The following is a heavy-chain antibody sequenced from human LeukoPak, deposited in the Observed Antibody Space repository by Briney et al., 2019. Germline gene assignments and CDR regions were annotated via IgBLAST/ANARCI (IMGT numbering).Heavy chain of an antibody. CDR3: ARGRIAALYYYYYYMDV. D-gene: IGHD6-13*01. Sequence: SETLSFTCAVYGGSFSGYYWSWIRQPPGKGLEWIGEINHSGSTNYNPSLKSRVTISVDTSKNQFSLKLSSVTAADTAVYYCARGRIAALYYYYYYMDVWGKGTTVTVSS. J-gene: IGHJ6*03. CDR2: INHSGST. CDR1: GGSFSGYY. V-gene: IGHV4-34*01.